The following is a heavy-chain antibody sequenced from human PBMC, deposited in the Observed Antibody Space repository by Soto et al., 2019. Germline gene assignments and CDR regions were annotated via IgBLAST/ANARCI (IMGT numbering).Heavy chain of an antibody. CDR2: ISYDGSNK. CDR3: ARGYSSSWYLFDY. V-gene: IGHV3-30-3*01. D-gene: IGHD6-13*01. J-gene: IGHJ4*02. Sequence: QVQLVESGGGVVQPGRSLRLSCAASGFTFSSYAMHWVRQAPGKGLEWVAVISYDGSNKYYADSVKGRFTISRDNSKNTLYRQMNSLRAEDTAVYYCARGYSSSWYLFDYWGQGTLVTVSS. CDR1: GFTFSSYA.